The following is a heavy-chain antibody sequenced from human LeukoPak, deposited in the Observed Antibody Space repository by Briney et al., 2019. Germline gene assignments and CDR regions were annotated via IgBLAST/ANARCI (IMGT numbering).Heavy chain of an antibody. CDR3: ASIYPGDAFDI. CDR1: GGTFSRYA. Sequence: ASVKVSCKASGGTFSRYAISWVRQAPGQGLEWMGGIIPIFGTANYAQKFQGRVTITADESTSTAYMELSSLRSEDTAVYYCASIYPGDAFDIWGQGTMVTVSS. CDR2: IIPIFGTA. D-gene: IGHD3-10*01. V-gene: IGHV1-69*13. J-gene: IGHJ3*02.